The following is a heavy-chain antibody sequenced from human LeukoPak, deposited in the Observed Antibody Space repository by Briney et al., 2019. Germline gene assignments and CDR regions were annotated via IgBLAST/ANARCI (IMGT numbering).Heavy chain of an antibody. V-gene: IGHV1-69*01. CDR2: IIPIFGTA. Sequence: SVKVSCKASGGTFSSYAISWVRQAPGQGLEWMGGIIPIFGTANYAQKFQGRVTITADESTSTAYMELSSLRSEDTAVYYCARAKLSIVVVTATSGLDVWGQGTTVTVSS. CDR3: ARAKLSIVVVTATSGLDV. J-gene: IGHJ6*02. CDR1: GGTFSSYA. D-gene: IGHD2-21*02.